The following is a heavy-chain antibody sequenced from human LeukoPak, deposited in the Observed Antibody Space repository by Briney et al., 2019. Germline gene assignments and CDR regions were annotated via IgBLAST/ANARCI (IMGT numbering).Heavy chain of an antibody. J-gene: IGHJ5*02. CDR2: IKEDGGEK. CDR3: ARDPFFSVP. D-gene: IGHD2/OR15-2a*01. CDR1: GFTIRNHW. Sequence: GGSLRLSCEVSGFTIRNHWMSWVRQAPGKGLEWVANIKEDGGEKYYVDSVKGRFTFSRDNGKNSLYLQMNSLRVDDTALYYCARDPFFSVPWGQGTLVTVSS. V-gene: IGHV3-7*01.